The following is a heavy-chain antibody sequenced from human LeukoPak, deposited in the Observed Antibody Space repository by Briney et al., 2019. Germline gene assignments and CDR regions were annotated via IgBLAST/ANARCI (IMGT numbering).Heavy chain of an antibody. CDR2: IYYSGST. D-gene: IGHD3-10*01. CDR3: ARGLGRPGGYFDY. CDR1: GGSISSYY. Sequence: SETLSLTCTVSGGSISSYYWSWIRQPPGKGLEWIGYIYYSGSTNYNPSLKSRVTISVDTSKNQFSLKLSSVTAADTAVYYCARGLGRPGGYFDYWGQGTLVTVSS. J-gene: IGHJ4*02. V-gene: IGHV4-59*01.